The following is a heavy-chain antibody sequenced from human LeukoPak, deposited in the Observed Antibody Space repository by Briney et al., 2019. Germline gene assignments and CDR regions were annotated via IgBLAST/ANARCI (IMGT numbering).Heavy chain of an antibody. Sequence: ASVKVSCTASAYTFTSYDLSWVRQAPGQGHEWMGWISAYNGNTNYAQKFHGRLTMITDTSSRKAYTELRSLRPDEPPVFYCWRVVVKDVNWGRGWCVPWGEGSQVTVCS. J-gene: IGHJ5*02. CDR2: ISAYNGNT. CDR3: WRVVVKDVNWGRGWCVP. D-gene: IGHD3-16*01. CDR1: AYTFTSYD. V-gene: IGHV1-18*01.